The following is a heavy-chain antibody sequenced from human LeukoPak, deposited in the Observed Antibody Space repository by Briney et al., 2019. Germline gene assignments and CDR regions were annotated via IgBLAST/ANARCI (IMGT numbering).Heavy chain of an antibody. D-gene: IGHD1-26*01. CDR3: ARGIVGATTALFDY. J-gene: IGHJ4*02. Sequence: SETLSLTCTVSGGSISSYYWSWIRQPPGKGLEWIGYIYYSGSTNYNPSLKSRVTISVDTSKNQFSLKLSSVTAADTAVYYCARGIVGATTALFDYWGQGTLVTVSS. V-gene: IGHV4-59*01. CDR2: IYYSGST. CDR1: GGSISSYY.